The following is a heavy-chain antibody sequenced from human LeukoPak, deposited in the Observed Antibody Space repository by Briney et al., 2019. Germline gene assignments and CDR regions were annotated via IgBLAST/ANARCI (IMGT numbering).Heavy chain of an antibody. CDR1: GLTFSSYS. D-gene: IGHD6-13*01. CDR3: ARVVIAAAGTHFDY. Sequence: GGSLRLSCAASGLTFSSYSMTWVRQAPGKGLEWVSSISSSSSYIYYADSVKGRFTISRDNAKNTLYLQMNSLRAEDTAVYYCARVVIAAAGTHFDYWGQGALVTVSS. V-gene: IGHV3-21*01. J-gene: IGHJ4*02. CDR2: ISSSSSYI.